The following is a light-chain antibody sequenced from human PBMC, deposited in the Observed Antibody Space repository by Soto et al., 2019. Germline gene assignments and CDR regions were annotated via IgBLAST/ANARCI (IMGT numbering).Light chain of an antibody. V-gene: IGKV1-27*01. CDR3: QKYHSVPYT. Sequence: DIQMTQSPSSLTASVGDRVTITCRASQGISDYLAWYQQRPGKVPNLLIYDASTLQSGVPSRFSGSRSGTDFTLTISSLQPEDVATYYCQKYHSVPYTVGQGNKLEI. J-gene: IGKJ2*01. CDR1: QGISDY. CDR2: DAS.